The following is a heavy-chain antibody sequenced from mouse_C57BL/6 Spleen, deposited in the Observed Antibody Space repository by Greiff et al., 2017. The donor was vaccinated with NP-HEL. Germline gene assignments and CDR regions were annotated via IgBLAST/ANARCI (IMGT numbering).Heavy chain of an antibody. D-gene: IGHD2-2*01. CDR1: GFTFSSYA. Sequence: EVKVVESGGGLVKPGGSLKLSCAASGFTFSSYAMSWVRQTPEKRLEWVATISDGGSYTYYPDNVKGRFTISRDKAKNNLYLQMGHLKSEDTAMDYCARTGIYYGSDYWGQGTTLTVSS. CDR3: ARTGIYYGSDY. V-gene: IGHV5-4*03. CDR2: ISDGGSYT. J-gene: IGHJ2*01.